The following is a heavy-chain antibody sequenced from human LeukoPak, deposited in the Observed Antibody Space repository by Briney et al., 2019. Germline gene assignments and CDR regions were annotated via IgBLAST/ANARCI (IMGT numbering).Heavy chain of an antibody. CDR2: INHSGST. Sequence: PSETLSLTCAVYGGSFSGYYWSWIRQPPGKGLEWIGEINHSGSTNYNPSLKSRVTISVDTSKNQFSLKLSSVTAADTAVYYCGRRSTTVTRNSRFQFDYWGQGTLVTVSS. CDR1: GGSFSGYY. V-gene: IGHV4-34*01. CDR3: GRRSTTVTRNSRFQFDY. J-gene: IGHJ4*02. D-gene: IGHD4-17*01.